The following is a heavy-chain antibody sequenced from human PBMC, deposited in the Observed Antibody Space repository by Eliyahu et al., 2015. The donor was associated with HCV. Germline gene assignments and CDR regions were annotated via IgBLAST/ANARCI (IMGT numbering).Heavy chain of an antibody. V-gene: IGHV3-48*01. CDR2: IXSSSSTI. CDR1: GFPFSXYS. D-gene: IGHD3-3*01. J-gene: IGHJ6*02. CDR3: ARLSDYDFWSGYYHGISYYYGMDV. Sequence: EVQLXESGGGLXQPGGSLRLSCAASGFPFSXYSMNWVRXAPGKGLEWVSYIXSSSSTIYYXDSVKGRFTISRDNAKNSLYLQMNSLRAEDTAVYYCARLSDYDFWSGYYHGISYYYGMDVWGQGTTVTVSS.